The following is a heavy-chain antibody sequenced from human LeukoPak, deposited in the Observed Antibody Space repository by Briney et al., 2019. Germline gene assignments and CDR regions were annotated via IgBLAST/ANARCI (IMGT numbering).Heavy chain of an antibody. CDR1: GGSISSSSYY. D-gene: IGHD5-18*01. CDR3: ARRRGHNFDY. Sequence: PSETLSLTCTVSGGSISSSSYYWGWIRQPPGKGLEWIGSIYYSGSTYYNPPLKSRVTISVDTSKNQFSLKLSSVTAADTAVYHCARRRGHNFDYWGQGTLVTVSS. J-gene: IGHJ4*02. CDR2: IYYSGST. V-gene: IGHV4-39*01.